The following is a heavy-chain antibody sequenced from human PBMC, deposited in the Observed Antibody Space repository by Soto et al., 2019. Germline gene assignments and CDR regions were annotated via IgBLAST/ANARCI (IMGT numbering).Heavy chain of an antibody. V-gene: IGHV1-69*13. CDR1: GGTFSSYA. J-gene: IGHJ6*02. D-gene: IGHD2-2*01. CDR3: AVCSSTSFYYYYYGMDV. CDR2: IIPIFGTA. Sequence: ASVKVSCKASGGTFSSYAISWVRQAPGQGLEWMGGIIPIFGTANYAQKFQGRVTITADESTSTAYVELSSLRSEDTAVYYCAVCSSTSFYYYYYGMDVWGQGTTVTVSS.